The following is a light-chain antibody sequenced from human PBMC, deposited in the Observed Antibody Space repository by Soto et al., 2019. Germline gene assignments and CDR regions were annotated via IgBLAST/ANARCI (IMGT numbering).Light chain of an antibody. Sequence: DIQMTQSPSSLSESAGDRVTITCRASQGISTYLNWYQQKPGKAPKLLIYAASSLQSGVPSRFSGSGSETDFTRTISSLQPEDFATYSCQQSYNTTWTFGQGTKVEIQ. V-gene: IGKV1-39*01. J-gene: IGKJ1*01. CDR1: QGISTY. CDR3: QQSYNTTWT. CDR2: AAS.